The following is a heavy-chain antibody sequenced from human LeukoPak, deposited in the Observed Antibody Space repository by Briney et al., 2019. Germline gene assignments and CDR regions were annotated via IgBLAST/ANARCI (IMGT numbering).Heavy chain of an antibody. CDR3: ARAPSTTVTTSSNWFDP. CDR2: ISPNSGGT. CDR1: GYTFTGYY. J-gene: IGHJ5*02. Sequence: GASVKVSCKASGYTFTGYYMHWVRQAPGQGLEWMGRISPNSGGTNYAQKFQGRVTMTRDTSISTAYMELSRLRSDDTAVYYCARAPSTTVTTSSNWFDPWGQGTLVTVSS. V-gene: IGHV1-2*06. D-gene: IGHD4-11*01.